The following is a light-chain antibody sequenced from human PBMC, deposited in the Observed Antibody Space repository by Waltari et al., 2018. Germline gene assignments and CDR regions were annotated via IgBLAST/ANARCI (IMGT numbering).Light chain of an antibody. J-gene: IGLJ2*01. Sequence: QSALTQPASVSGSPGQSITISCTGTSSDVGGYNFVSWYQQHPGKAPKLMIYDVSNRPSVLSNRFSGSKSGNTASLTISGLQADDEADYYCSSYTNSRDVLFGGGTKLTVL. CDR1: SSDVGGYNF. V-gene: IGLV2-14*03. CDR2: DVS. CDR3: SSYTNSRDVL.